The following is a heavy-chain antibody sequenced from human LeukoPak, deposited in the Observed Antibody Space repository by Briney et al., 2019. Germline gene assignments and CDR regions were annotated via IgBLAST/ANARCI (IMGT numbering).Heavy chain of an antibody. J-gene: IGHJ5*02. D-gene: IGHD6-13*01. Sequence: SETLSFTCAVYGGSFSGYYWSWIRQPPGKGLEWIGEINHSGSTNYNPSLKSRVTISVDTSKNQFSLKLSSVTAADTAVYYCASNFYSSSWYDGWFDPWGQGTLVTVSS. CDR3: ASNFYSSSWYDGWFDP. V-gene: IGHV4-34*01. CDR1: GGSFSGYY. CDR2: INHSGST.